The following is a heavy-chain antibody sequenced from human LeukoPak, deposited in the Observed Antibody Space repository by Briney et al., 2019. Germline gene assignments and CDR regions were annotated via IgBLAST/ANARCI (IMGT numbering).Heavy chain of an antibody. CDR1: GFTFSTYS. D-gene: IGHD2-2*01. V-gene: IGHV3-48*04. J-gene: IGHJ3*02. Sequence: GGSLRLSCAASGFTFSTYSMKWVRQAPGKGLEWVSYISSSGSTIYYADSVKGRFTISRDNAKNSLYLQMNSLRAEDTAVYYCARDLGYCSSTSCYRDAFDIWGQGTMVTVSS. CDR3: ARDLGYCSSTSCYRDAFDI. CDR2: ISSSGSTI.